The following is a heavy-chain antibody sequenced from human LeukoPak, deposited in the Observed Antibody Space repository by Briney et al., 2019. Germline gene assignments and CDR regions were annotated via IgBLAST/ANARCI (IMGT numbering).Heavy chain of an antibody. Sequence: GGSLRLSCAASGFTFSNYWMSWVRQAPGKGLEWVANIKQDGSEKYYADSVKGRLTISRDNAKNSLYLRMNSLRAEDTAVYYCARDPAIQELGYYWGQGTLVTVSS. V-gene: IGHV3-7*01. CDR2: IKQDGSEK. CDR1: GFTFSNYW. CDR3: ARDPAIQELGYY. D-gene: IGHD1-26*01. J-gene: IGHJ4*02.